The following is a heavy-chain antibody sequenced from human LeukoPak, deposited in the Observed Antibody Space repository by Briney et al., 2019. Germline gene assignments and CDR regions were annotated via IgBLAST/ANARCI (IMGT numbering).Heavy chain of an antibody. Sequence: PGGSLRLSCAASGFIFSSYWMSWVRQAPGKGLEWVADIKQDGSEKYYVDSVKGRFTISRDNAKNSLYLQMNSLRAEDTAVYYCAAEMDTAMALDYWGQGTLVTVSS. D-gene: IGHD5-18*01. J-gene: IGHJ4*02. V-gene: IGHV3-7*01. CDR2: IKQDGSEK. CDR1: GFIFSSYW. CDR3: AAEMDTAMALDY.